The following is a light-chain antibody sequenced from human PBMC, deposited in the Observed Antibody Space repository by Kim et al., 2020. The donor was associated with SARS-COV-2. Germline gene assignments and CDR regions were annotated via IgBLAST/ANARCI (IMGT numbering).Light chain of an antibody. CDR3: SAWDSSLNAWV. CDR2: RNN. CDR1: SNNVGYQG. V-gene: IGLV10-54*04. Sequence: QAGLTQPPSVSKGLRQTATLTCTGNSNNVGYQGAAWLQQHQGHPPKLLSYRNNNRPSGISERFSASRSGDTASLTITGLQPEDEGDYYCSAWDSSLNAWVFGGGTQLTVL. J-gene: IGLJ3*02.